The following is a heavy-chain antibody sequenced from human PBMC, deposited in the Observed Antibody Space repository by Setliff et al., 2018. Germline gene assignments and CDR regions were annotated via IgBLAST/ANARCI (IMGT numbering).Heavy chain of an antibody. J-gene: IGHJ4*02. V-gene: IGHV1-18*01. CDR2: ISAYNGNT. CDR3: ARDRASYYYDGSSIIDY. CDR1: GYTFTSYG. Sequence: ASVKVSCKASGYTFTSYGISWVRQAPGQGLEWMGWISAYNGNTNYAQKLQGRVTMTTDTSTSTAYMELRSLRSDDTAVYYCARDRASYYYDGSSIIDYWGQGTLVTVSS. D-gene: IGHD3-22*01.